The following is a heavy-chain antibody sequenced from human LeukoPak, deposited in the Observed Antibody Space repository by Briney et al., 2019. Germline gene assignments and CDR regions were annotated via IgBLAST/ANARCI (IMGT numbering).Heavy chain of an antibody. V-gene: IGHV1-2*02. Sequence: ASVKVSCKASGYTLTDYYMHWVRQAPGQGLEWMGWISPNSGGTNYAQKLQGRVTMTTDTSTSTAYMELRSLRSDDTAVYYCARRGLAVSGSEEYWGQGTLVTVSS. J-gene: IGHJ4*02. CDR1: GYTLTDYY. CDR2: ISPNSGGT. D-gene: IGHD6-19*01. CDR3: ARRGLAVSGSEEY.